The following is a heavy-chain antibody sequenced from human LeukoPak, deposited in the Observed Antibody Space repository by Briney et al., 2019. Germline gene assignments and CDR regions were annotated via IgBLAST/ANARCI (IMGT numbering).Heavy chain of an antibody. J-gene: IGHJ4*02. CDR2: IWYDGSNK. V-gene: IGHV3-33*01. CDR3: ARDNSLPSTVTPHNYPDY. Sequence: GGSLRLSCAVSGFTFSSYGMHWVRQAPGKGLEWVAVIWYDGSNKYYADSVKGRFTISRDNSKNTLYLQMNSLRAEDTAVYYCARDNSLPSTVTPHNYPDYWGQGTLVTVSS. D-gene: IGHD4-17*01. CDR1: GFTFSSYG.